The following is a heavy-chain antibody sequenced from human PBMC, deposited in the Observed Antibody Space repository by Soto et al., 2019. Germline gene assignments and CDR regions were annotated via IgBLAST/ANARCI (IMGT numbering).Heavy chain of an antibody. D-gene: IGHD2-2*01. CDR1: GFTFSSYG. CDR2: ISYDGSNK. J-gene: IGHJ6*02. Sequence: QVQLVQSGAEVKKTGASVKVSCKTSGFTFSSYGMHWVRQAPGKGLEWVAVISYDGSNKYYADSVKGRFTISRDNSKNTLYLQMNSQRAADTAVYYCAKEGYFISTSSPYGMDVWGQGTTATVSS. V-gene: IGHV3-30*18. CDR3: AKEGYFISTSSPYGMDV.